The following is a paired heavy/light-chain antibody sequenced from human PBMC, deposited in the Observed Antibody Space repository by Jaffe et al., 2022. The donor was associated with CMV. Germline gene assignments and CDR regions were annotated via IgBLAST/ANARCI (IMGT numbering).Light chain of an antibody. CDR2: GNS. V-gene: IGLV1-40*01. CDR3: QSYDSSLSGPHVV. J-gene: IGLJ2*01. Sequence: QSVLTQPPSVSGAPGQRVTISCTGSSSNIGAGYDVHWYQQLPGTAPKLLIYGNSNRPSGVPDRFSGSKSGTSASLAITGLQAEDEADYYCQSYDSSLSGPHVVFGGGTKLTVL. CDR1: SSNIGAGYD.
Heavy chain of an antibody. D-gene: IGHD1-26*01. Sequence: QVQLVESGGGLVKPGGSLRLSCAASGFTFSDYYMSWIRQAPGKGLEWVSYISSSSSYTNYADSVKGRFTISRDNAKNSLYLQMNSLRAEDTAVYYCARAPRIVGAKNAFDIWGQGTMVTVSS. CDR1: GFTFSDYY. CDR2: ISSSSSYT. CDR3: ARAPRIVGAKNAFDI. J-gene: IGHJ3*02. V-gene: IGHV3-11*06.